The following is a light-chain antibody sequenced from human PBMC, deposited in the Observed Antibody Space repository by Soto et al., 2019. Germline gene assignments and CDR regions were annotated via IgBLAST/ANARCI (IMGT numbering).Light chain of an antibody. V-gene: IGLV2-14*01. CDR3: SSYTSSSTLV. Sequence: QSVLTQPASVSGSPGQSITISCTGTSSDVGGYNYVSWYQQHPGKAPKLMIYEVSNRPSGVSNRFSGSKSGNTASLTISEFQAEDEAYYYCSSYTSSSTLVFGSGTKLTVL. J-gene: IGLJ1*01. CDR1: SSDVGGYNY. CDR2: EVS.